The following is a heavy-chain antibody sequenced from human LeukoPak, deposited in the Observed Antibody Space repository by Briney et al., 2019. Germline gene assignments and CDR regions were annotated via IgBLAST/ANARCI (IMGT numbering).Heavy chain of an antibody. CDR3: ARHLDYDILTGYSKGYNWFDP. CDR2: INHSGST. V-gene: IGHV4-34*01. CDR1: GGSFSGYY. Sequence: SETLSLTCAVYGGSFSGYYWSWIRQPPGKGLEWIGEINHSGSTNYNPSLKSRVTISVDTSKNQFSLKLSSVTAADTAVYFCARHLDYDILTGYSKGYNWFDPWGQGTLVTVSS. J-gene: IGHJ5*02. D-gene: IGHD3-9*01.